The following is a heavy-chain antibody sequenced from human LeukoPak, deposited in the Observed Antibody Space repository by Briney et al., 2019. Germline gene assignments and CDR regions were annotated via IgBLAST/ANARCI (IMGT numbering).Heavy chain of an antibody. V-gene: IGHV3-7*01. CDR1: GFTFKGYW. Sequence: PGGSLRLSCAASGFTFKGYWMSWVREAPGKGLEWVANIQQDGSEKKSVDSVKGRFTISRDNAKNSLYLQMDSLRAEDTAVYYCVRLRYTYGKNFDCWGQGTLVTVSS. CDR2: IQQDGSEK. D-gene: IGHD5-18*01. CDR3: VRLRYTYGKNFDC. J-gene: IGHJ4*02.